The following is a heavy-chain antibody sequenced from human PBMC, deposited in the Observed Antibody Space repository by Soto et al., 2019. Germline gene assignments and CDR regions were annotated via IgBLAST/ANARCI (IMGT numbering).Heavy chain of an antibody. Sequence: GGSLRLSCAACGFTFSVYYMSWICQAPGKGLEWASYISSSGAYTKYADSVEGRFTISRDNAKNSLYLQMNSLRADDTAVYYCAKARTSSSSWPFDYWGQGTLVTVSS. J-gene: IGHJ4*02. CDR2: ISSSGAYT. CDR3: AKARTSSSSWPFDY. CDR1: GFTFSVYY. D-gene: IGHD6-13*01. V-gene: IGHV3-11*05.